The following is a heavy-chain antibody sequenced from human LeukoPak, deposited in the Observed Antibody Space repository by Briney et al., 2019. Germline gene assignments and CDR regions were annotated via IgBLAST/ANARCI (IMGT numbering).Heavy chain of an antibody. CDR2: ISSSSSYI. J-gene: IGHJ3*02. CDR3: ARALVSSDI. Sequence: GGSLRLSCAASGFTFINAWMSWIRQAPGKGLEWVSSISSSSSYIYYADSVKGRFTISRDNAKNSLYLQMNSLRAEDTAVYYCARALVSSDIWGQGTMVTVSS. D-gene: IGHD6-6*01. CDR1: GFTFINAW. V-gene: IGHV3-21*01.